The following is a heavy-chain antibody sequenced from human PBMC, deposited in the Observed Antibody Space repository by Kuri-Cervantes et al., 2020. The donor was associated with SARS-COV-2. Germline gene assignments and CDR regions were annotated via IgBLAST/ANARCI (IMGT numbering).Heavy chain of an antibody. J-gene: IGHJ6*02. CDR1: GFTFSSYW. D-gene: IGHD2-15*01. Sequence: GGSLRLSCAASGFTFSSYWMHWVRQAPGKGLVWVSRINSDGSSTSYADSVKGRSTISRDNAKNTPYLQMNSLRAEDTAVYYCARDLTLGYCSGGSCYYYYYGMDVWGQGTTVTVSS. CDR2: INSDGSST. V-gene: IGHV3-74*01. CDR3: ARDLTLGYCSGGSCYYYYYGMDV.